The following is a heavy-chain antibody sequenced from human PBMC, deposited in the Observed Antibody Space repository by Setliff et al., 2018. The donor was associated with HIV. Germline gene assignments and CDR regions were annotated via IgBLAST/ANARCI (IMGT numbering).Heavy chain of an antibody. D-gene: IGHD3-22*01. V-gene: IGHV4-61*02. CDR1: GGSISSGSYY. CDR3: ARETYYYDNPQYYYYYMDV. Sequence: SETLSLTCTVSGGSISSGSYYWSWIRQPAGKGLEWIGRIYTSGSTNYNPSLKSRVTISVDTSKNQFSLKLRSVTAADTAVYYCARETYYYDNPQYYYYYMDVWGKGTTVTGS. CDR2: IYTSGST. J-gene: IGHJ6*03.